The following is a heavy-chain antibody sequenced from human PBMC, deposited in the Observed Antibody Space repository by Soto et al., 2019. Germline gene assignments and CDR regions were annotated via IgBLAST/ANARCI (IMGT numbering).Heavy chain of an antibody. CDR2: IIPIFGTA. V-gene: IGHV1-69*13. D-gene: IGHD3-22*01. Sequence: SVKVSCKASGGTFSSYAISWVRQAPGQGLEWMGGIIPIFGTANYAQKFQGRVTITADESTSTAYMELSSLRSEDTAVYYCASTSGYYLGTYDYYGMDVWGQGTTVTVSS. CDR3: ASTSGYYLGTYDYYGMDV. J-gene: IGHJ6*02. CDR1: GGTFSSYA.